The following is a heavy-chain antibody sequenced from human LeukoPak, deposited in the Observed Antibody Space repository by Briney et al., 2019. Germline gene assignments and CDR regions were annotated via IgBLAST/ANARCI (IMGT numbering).Heavy chain of an antibody. D-gene: IGHD3-10*01. CDR3: ARQSQGITMVRGVIYY. CDR2: IYYSGST. CDR1: GGSISSSSYY. Sequence: PSETLSLTCTVSGGSISSSSYYWGWIRQPPGKGLEWIGSIYYSGSTYYNPSLKSRVTISVDTSKSQFSLKLSSVTAADTAVYYCARQSQGITMVRGVIYYWGQGTLVTVSS. J-gene: IGHJ4*02. V-gene: IGHV4-39*01.